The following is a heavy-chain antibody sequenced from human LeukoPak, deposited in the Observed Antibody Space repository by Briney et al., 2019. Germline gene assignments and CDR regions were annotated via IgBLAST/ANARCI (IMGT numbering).Heavy chain of an antibody. CDR3: ARHPLYYYMDV. J-gene: IGHJ6*03. CDR1: GGSISSSSYY. CDR2: IYYSGST. V-gene: IGHV4-39*01. Sequence: PSETLSLTCTVSGGSISSSSYYWGWIRQPPGKGLEWIGSIYYSGSTYYNPSLKSRVTISVDTSKNQFSLKLSSVTAADTAVYYCARHPLYYYMDVWGKGTTVTVSS.